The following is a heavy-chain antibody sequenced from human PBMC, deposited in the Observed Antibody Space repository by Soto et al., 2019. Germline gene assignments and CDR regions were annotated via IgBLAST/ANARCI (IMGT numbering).Heavy chain of an antibody. CDR3: ARRGKKSFYYYMDV. CDR1: GGSISSYY. Sequence: QVQLQESGPGLVKPSETLSLTCTVSGGSISSYYWTWVRQSPGKGLEWIGYVFSSGSTNYNPSLESRVTMSLDMSMNQFSLKVISVTAADTAVYYCARRGKKSFYYYMDVWGKGTTVTVSS. J-gene: IGHJ6*03. V-gene: IGHV4-59*08. CDR2: VFSSGST.